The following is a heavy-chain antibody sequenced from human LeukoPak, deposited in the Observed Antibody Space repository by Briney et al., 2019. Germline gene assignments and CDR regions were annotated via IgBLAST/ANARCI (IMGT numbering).Heavy chain of an antibody. D-gene: IGHD1-26*01. V-gene: IGHV3-74*01. J-gene: IGHJ4*02. CDR3: VRDWGGSYYGLDF. CDR2: INNDGSST. Sequence: RSGGSLRLSCAASGFTFTPYWMHWVRQAPGKGLVWVARINNDGSSTNYADSVKGRFTISRDNAKNTLYLQMSSLRAEDTAVYHCVRDWGGSYYGLDFWGQGTLVTDSS. CDR1: GFTFTPYW.